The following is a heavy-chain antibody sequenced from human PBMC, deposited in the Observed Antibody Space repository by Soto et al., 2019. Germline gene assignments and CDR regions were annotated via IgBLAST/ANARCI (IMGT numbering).Heavy chain of an antibody. CDR2: IWYDGSNK. V-gene: IGHV3-33*01. CDR3: AREVKYSSSWEIPYYFDY. D-gene: IGHD6-13*01. CDR1: GFTLRSYG. Sequence: GGSLRLSCAASGFTLRSYGMHWVRQAPGKGLEWVAVIWYDGSNKYYADSVKGRFTISRDNSKNTLYLQMNSLRAADTAVYYCAREVKYSSSWEIPYYFDYWGQGTLVTVSS. J-gene: IGHJ4*02.